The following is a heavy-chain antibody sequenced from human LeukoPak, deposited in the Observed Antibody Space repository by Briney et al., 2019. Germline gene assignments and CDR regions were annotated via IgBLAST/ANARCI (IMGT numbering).Heavy chain of an antibody. Sequence: PGGSLRLSCAASGFTFSIYEMNWVRQAPGEGLEWVSHISSSGNIIYYADSVKGQFTISRDNAKSSLYLQMNSLRYEDTGVYYCARATNLKPFDYWGQGTLVTVSS. CDR3: ARATNLKPFDY. V-gene: IGHV3-48*03. J-gene: IGHJ4*02. CDR2: ISSSGNII. CDR1: GFTFSIYE.